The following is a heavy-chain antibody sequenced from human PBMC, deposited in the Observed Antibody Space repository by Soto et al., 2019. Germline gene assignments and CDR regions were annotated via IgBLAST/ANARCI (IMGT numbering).Heavy chain of an antibody. J-gene: IGHJ6*02. D-gene: IGHD1-26*01. V-gene: IGHV1-69*05. CDR3: ARELGATYYYGMDV. CDR2: IIPIIGTA. Sequence: GASVKVSCKASGGTFSSYAISWVRQAPGQGLEWMGGIIPIIGTANYAQKFQGRVTITTDTSTSTAYMELSRLRSDDTAVYYCARELGATYYYGMDVWGQGTTVTVSS. CDR1: GGTFSSYA.